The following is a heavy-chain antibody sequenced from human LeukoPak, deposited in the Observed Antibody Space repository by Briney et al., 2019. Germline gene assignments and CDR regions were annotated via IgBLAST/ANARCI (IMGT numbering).Heavy chain of an antibody. CDR3: ARDLRHDYYGSGSYSFFAFDI. CDR2: IYYSGST. V-gene: IGHV4-59*01. D-gene: IGHD3-10*01. J-gene: IGHJ3*02. Sequence: SETLSPTCTVSGGSISSYYWSWIRQPPGKGLEWIGYIYYSGSTNYNPSLKSRVTISVDTSKNQFSLKLSSVTAADTAVYYCARDLRHDYYGSGSYSFFAFDIWGQGTMVTVSS. CDR1: GGSISSYY.